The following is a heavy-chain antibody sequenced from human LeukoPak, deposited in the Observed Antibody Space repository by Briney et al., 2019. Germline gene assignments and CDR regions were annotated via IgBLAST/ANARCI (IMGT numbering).Heavy chain of an antibody. CDR3: ARDGDDILTGYYTLYFDY. J-gene: IGHJ4*02. V-gene: IGHV1-3*01. Sequence: ASVKVSCKASGYTFTSYAMHWVRQAPGQRLEWMGWINAGNGNTKYSQKFQGRVTITRDTSASTAYMELSSLRSEDTAVYYCARDGDDILTGYYTLYFDYWGQGTLVTVSS. D-gene: IGHD3-9*01. CDR2: INAGNGNT. CDR1: GYTFTSYA.